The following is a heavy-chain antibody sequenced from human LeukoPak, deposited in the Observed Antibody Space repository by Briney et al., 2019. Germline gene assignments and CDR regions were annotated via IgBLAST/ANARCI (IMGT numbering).Heavy chain of an antibody. CDR1: GGTFDTFT. CDR2: IIPLLGSA. V-gene: IGHV1-69*08. CDR3: ARDKDPVSCSGGSCYFGSGFDP. Sequence: SVKVSCKASGGTFDTFTITWVRQAPGQGLEWMGRIIPLLGSADYAQKFQGRVTITADESTSTAYMELSSLRSEDTAVYYCARDKDPVSCSGGSCYFGSGFDPWGQGTLVTVSS. J-gene: IGHJ5*02. D-gene: IGHD2-15*01.